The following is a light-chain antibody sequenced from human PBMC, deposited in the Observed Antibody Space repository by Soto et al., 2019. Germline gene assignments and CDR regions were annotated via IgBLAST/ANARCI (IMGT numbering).Light chain of an antibody. J-gene: IGLJ1*01. CDR1: SSTIGAGYD. V-gene: IGLV1-40*01. CDR3: QSYDSSLSGSWV. Sequence: QSVLTQPPSVSGAPGQRVTISCTGSSSTIGAGYDVHWYQQLPGTAPKLLIYGNSNRPSGVPDRFSGSKSGTSASLAITGLQAEDEADYYCQSYDSSLSGSWVFGTGTKLTVL. CDR2: GNS.